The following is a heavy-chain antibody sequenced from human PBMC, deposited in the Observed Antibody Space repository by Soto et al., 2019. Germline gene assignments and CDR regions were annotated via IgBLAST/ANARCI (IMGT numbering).Heavy chain of an antibody. V-gene: IGHV3-23*01. D-gene: IGHD2-21*01. CDR3: VVSDCISIDCRRFPH. CDR2: VSGSGEDT. CDR1: GFTFTKLA. Sequence: EVQLLESGGGLVQPGESLRLSCAASGFTFTKLATGWVRQAPGKGLEWVSGVSGSGEDTYYADSVKARFTISRDISKNTFYLQMSSLRADDTAVYFCVVSDCISIDCRRFPHWGPGTQV. J-gene: IGHJ1*01.